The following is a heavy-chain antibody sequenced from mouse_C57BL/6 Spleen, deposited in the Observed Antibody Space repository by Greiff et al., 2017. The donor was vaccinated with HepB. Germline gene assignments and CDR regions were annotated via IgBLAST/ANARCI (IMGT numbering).Heavy chain of an antibody. CDR3: ARRDYGEAMDY. J-gene: IGHJ4*01. CDR2: IYPRSGNT. CDR1: GYTFTSYG. Sequence: QVQLQQSGAELARPGASVKLSCKASGYTFTSYGISWVKQRTGQGLEWIGEIYPRSGNTYYNEKFKGKATLTADKSSSTAYMELRSRTSEDSAVYFCARRDYGEAMDYWGQGTSVTVSS. V-gene: IGHV1-81*01. D-gene: IGHD1-1*01.